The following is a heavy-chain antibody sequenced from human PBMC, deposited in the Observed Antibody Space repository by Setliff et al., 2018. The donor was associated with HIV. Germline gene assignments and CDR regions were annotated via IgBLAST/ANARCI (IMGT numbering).Heavy chain of an antibody. Sequence: SETLSLTCTVSGGAFNTSSSYWGWIRQPPGKGLEYIGGIFYSGSAYYNPSLKSRVTISVDTSKSQLSLKLSSVTAADTAVYYCARLKLSGVIDYWGQGTLVTVSS. CDR1: GGAFNTSSSY. CDR3: ARLKLSGVIDY. CDR2: IFYSGSA. J-gene: IGHJ4*02. V-gene: IGHV4-39*01. D-gene: IGHD2-8*01.